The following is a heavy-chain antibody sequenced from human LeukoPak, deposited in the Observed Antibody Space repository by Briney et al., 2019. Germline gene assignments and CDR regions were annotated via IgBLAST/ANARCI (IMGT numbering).Heavy chain of an antibody. D-gene: IGHD5-24*01. J-gene: IGHJ4*02. Sequence: GGSLRLSCTASGFTFSSYSMNWVRQAPGKGLEWVSSISSSGGYIYYADSVKGRFTISRDNAKNSLYLQMNSLKTEDTAVYYCTTDQRRWGQGTLVTVSS. CDR3: TTDQRR. CDR1: GFTFSSYS. V-gene: IGHV3-21*03. CDR2: ISSSGGYI.